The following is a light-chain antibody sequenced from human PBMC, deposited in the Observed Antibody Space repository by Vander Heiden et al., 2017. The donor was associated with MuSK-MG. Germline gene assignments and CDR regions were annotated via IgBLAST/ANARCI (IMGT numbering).Light chain of an antibody. V-gene: IGKV3-20*01. J-gene: IGKJ1*01. CDR1: ESVSSSY. CDR2: GAS. CDR3: QQYGSSTGT. Sequence: EIVLTQSPGTLSLSPGERATLSCRASESVSSSYLAWYQQKPGQAPRLLIYGASSRATAIPDTFRRSGSGTDFTLTISRLEPEDFAVYYCQQYGSSTGTFGQGTKVEIK.